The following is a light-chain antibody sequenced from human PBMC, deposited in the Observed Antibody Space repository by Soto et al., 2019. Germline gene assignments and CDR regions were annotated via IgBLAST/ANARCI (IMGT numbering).Light chain of an antibody. CDR2: GAS. Sequence: DIVLTQSPGTLSLSPGERAALSCRASQSVSSSYLAWYQQKPGQAPRHLIYGASNRATGIADRFSGSGSGTDFTLTISRLEPEDFAVYYCQQYDNSPLTFGGGTKVEIK. J-gene: IGKJ4*01. V-gene: IGKV3-20*01. CDR3: QQYDNSPLT. CDR1: QSVSSSY.